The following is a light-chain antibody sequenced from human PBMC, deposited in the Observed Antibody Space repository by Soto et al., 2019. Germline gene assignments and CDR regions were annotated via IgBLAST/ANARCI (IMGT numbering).Light chain of an antibody. J-gene: IGKJ4*01. Sequence: ESVLTQSPGTLSLSPGERATLSCRASQSVSSSYLAWYQQKPGQAPRLLIYGASSRATGIQDRFSGSGSGTDFTLIISRLEPEDFAVYYCQQYGSSPLTFGGGTKVEIK. V-gene: IGKV3-20*01. CDR3: QQYGSSPLT. CDR2: GAS. CDR1: QSVSSSY.